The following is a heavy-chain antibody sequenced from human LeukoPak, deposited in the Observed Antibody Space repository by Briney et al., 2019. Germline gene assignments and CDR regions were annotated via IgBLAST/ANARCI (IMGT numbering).Heavy chain of an antibody. CDR3: AREGITGTTSFDY. D-gene: IGHD1-20*01. CDR1: GYTFTGYY. Sequence: ASVNVSCKASGYTFTGYYMHWLRQAPGQGLEWMGWINPNSGGTNYGQKFQGRVTMTRDTSISTAYMELSRLRSDDTAVYYCAREGITGTTSFDYWGQGTLVTVSS. V-gene: IGHV1-2*02. CDR2: INPNSGGT. J-gene: IGHJ4*02.